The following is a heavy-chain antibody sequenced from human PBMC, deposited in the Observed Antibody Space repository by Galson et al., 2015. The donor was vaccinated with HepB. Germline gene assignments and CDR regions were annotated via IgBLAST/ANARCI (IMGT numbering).Heavy chain of an antibody. CDR2: INPSGGST. D-gene: IGHD2-15*01. V-gene: IGHV1-46*04. J-gene: IGHJ6*02. CDR3: ARDRRTAVGYCSGGRCSQHYYYYYGMDV. CDR1: GYTFTSYY. Sequence: SVKVSCKASGYTFTSYYMHWVRQAPGHGLEWMGIINPSGGSTTYAQKLQGRVTMTRDTSTSTVYMELSSLRSEDTAVYYCARDRRTAVGYCSGGRCSQHYYYYYGMDVWGQGTTVTVSS.